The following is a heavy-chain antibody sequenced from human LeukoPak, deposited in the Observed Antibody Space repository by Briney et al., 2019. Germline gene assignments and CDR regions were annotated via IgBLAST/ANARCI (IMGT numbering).Heavy chain of an antibody. V-gene: IGHV3-43*02. CDR3: AKDMVRSADSHTPFDY. Sequence: PGGSLRLSCAVSGFTFGDYAMHWVRQAPGKGLEWVSFISGDGTNTYYADSVKGRFTISRDNSKNSLYLQMNSLRTEDTALYYCAKDMVRSADSHTPFDYWGQGTLVTVSS. CDR1: GFTFGDYA. CDR2: ISGDGTNT. D-gene: IGHD3-22*01. J-gene: IGHJ4*02.